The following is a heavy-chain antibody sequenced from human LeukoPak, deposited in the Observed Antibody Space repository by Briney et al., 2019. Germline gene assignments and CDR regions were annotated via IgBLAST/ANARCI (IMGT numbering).Heavy chain of an antibody. CDR2: LSYDGSNK. Sequence: PGGSLRLSCAASGFTFSSYAMHWVRQAPGQGLECVAVLSYDGSNKYYADSVRGRFTISRDNSKNTLYLQMNSLRDEDTAVYYCAKKGGTSGSTDYFDYWGQGTLVTVSS. CDR3: AKKGGTSGSTDYFDY. J-gene: IGHJ4*02. D-gene: IGHD5-12*01. V-gene: IGHV3-30*04. CDR1: GFTFSSYA.